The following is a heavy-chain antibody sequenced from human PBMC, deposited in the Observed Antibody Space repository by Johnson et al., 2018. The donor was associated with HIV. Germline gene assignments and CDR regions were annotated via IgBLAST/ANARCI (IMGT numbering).Heavy chain of an antibody. CDR2: ISDDGTNK. D-gene: IGHD2-15*01. J-gene: IGHJ3*02. V-gene: IGHV3-30-3*01. CDR3: ARGYGSGGSCYSEYAFDI. Sequence: QVRLVESGGGLNQPGGSLRLSCAASEFSFSTYAMRWVRQAPGKGLEGVAVISDDGTNKYYADSVKGRFTISRDNSKNTLYLKMNSLRAEDTAVYYCARGYGSGGSCYSEYAFDIWGQGTMVTVSS. CDR1: EFSFSTYA.